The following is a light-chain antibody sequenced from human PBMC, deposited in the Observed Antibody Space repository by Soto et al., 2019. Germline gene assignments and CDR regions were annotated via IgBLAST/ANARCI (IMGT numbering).Light chain of an antibody. CDR3: CSYAGSYTYV. J-gene: IGLJ1*01. Sequence: QSVLTQPPSASRSPGQSVTISCTGTSSDVGKYDYVSWFQHHPGKAPKLIIYEVSKRPSGVPDRFSGSKSGNTASLTISGLQAEDEADYYCCSYAGSYTYVFGTGAKVTVL. CDR2: EVS. CDR1: SSDVGKYDY. V-gene: IGLV2-8*02.